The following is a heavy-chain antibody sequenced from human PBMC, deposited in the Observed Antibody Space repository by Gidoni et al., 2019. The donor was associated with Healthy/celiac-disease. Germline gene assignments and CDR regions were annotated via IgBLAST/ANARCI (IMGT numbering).Heavy chain of an antibody. CDR2: ISSGGST. CDR1: GFTVSSNY. V-gene: IGHV3-66*01. Sequence: EVQLVESGGGLVQPGGSLSLSCAASGFTVSSNYMSWVRQAPGKGLEWVSVISSGGSTYYADSVKGRFTISRDNSKNTLYLQMNSLRAEDTAVYYCARVNSARFDYWGQGTLVTVSS. D-gene: IGHD3-10*01. J-gene: IGHJ4*02. CDR3: ARVNSARFDY.